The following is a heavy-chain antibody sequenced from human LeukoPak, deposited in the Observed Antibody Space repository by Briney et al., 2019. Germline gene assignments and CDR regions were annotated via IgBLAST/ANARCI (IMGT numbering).Heavy chain of an antibody. Sequence: GGSLRLSCAASGFTFSSYAMSWVHQAPGKGLEWVSAISGSGGSTYYADSVKGRFTISRDNSKNTLYLQMNSLRAEDTAVYYCAKANLRYFDWLLSAFDYWGQGTLVTVSS. CDR3: AKANLRYFDWLLSAFDY. D-gene: IGHD3-9*01. CDR1: GFTFSSYA. CDR2: ISGSGGST. V-gene: IGHV3-23*01. J-gene: IGHJ4*02.